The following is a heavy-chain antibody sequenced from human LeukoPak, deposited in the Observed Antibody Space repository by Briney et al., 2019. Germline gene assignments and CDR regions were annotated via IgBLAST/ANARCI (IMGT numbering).Heavy chain of an antibody. J-gene: IGHJ5*02. D-gene: IGHD3-22*01. V-gene: IGHV3-23*01. CDR3: AKDLGGTRYYYDSSGYPNWFDP. Sequence: GGSLRLSSAASGFTFSSYAMSWARHAPRKGLERGSAISGRGGSTNYADSAKGRFTIYRDNSKNTLYLQMNSLRAEDTAVYYCAKDLGGTRYYYDSSGYPNWFDPWGQGTLVTVSS. CDR1: GFTFSSYA. CDR2: ISGRGGST.